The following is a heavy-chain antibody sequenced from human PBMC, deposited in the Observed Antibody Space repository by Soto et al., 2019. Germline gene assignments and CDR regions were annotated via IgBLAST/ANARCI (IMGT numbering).Heavy chain of an antibody. V-gene: IGHV4-59*08. CDR3: ARLRYCSSTSCRGEDY. CDR2: IYYSGST. J-gene: IGHJ4*02. D-gene: IGHD2-2*01. CDR1: GGSISSYY. Sequence: SETLSLTCTVSGGSISSYYWSWIRQPPGKGLEWIGYIYYSGSTNYNPSLKSRVTISVDTSKNQFSLKLSSVTAADTAVYYRARLRYCSSTSCRGEDYWGQGTLVTVSS.